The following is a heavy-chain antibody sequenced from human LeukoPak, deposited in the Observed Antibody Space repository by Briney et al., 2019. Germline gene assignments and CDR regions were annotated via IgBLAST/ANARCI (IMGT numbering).Heavy chain of an antibody. D-gene: IGHD3-10*01. CDR2: IKQDGSEK. CDR3: AKDYYYASGSYWRGGAFDY. CDR1: GFTFSSYW. V-gene: IGHV3-7*01. Sequence: PGGSLRLSCAASGFTFSSYWMSWVRQAPGKGLEWVANIKQDGSEKYYVDSVKGRFTISRDNSKNTLYLQMNSLRAEDTAVYFCAKDYYYASGSYWRGGAFDYWGQGTLVTVSS. J-gene: IGHJ4*02.